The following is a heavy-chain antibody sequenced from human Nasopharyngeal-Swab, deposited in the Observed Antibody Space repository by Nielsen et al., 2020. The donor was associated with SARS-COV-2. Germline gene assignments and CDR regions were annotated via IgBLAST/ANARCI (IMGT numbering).Heavy chain of an antibody. CDR2: IDWDDDK. CDR3: ARHHSGDCYSYYFDY. D-gene: IGHD2-21*01. Sequence: SGPTLVKPTQTLTLTCTFSGFSLSTSGMCVSWIRQPPGKALEWLALIDWDDDKYYSTSLKTRLTISKDTSKNQVVPTMTNMDPVDTATYYCARHHSGDCYSYYFDYWGQGTLVTVSS. CDR1: GFSLSTSGMC. J-gene: IGHJ4*02. V-gene: IGHV2-70*01.